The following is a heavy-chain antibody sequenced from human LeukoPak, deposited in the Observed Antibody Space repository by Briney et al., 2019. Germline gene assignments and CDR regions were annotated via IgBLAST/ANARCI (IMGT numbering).Heavy chain of an antibody. CDR2: ISSSSSYI. J-gene: IGHJ4*02. CDR1: GFTFSSYS. V-gene: IGHV3-21*01. CDR3: SRLRGYSYGYADY. Sequence: PGGSLRLSCAASGFTFSSYSMHWVRQAPGKGLEWVSSISSSSSYIYYADSVKGRLTISRDNAKNSLYLQMNSLRAEDTAVYYCSRLRGYSYGYADYWGQGTLVTVSS. D-gene: IGHD5-18*01.